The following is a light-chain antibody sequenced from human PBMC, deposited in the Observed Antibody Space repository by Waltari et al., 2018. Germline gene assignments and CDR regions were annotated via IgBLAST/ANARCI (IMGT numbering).Light chain of an antibody. V-gene: IGLV2-11*01. Sequence: QSALTQPRSVSGSPGQSVTIPCPGTSSDVGAYNFVSWYQHHPGKAPKLMIYDVTKRPSGVPDRFSGSKSDNTASLTISGLHTEDEADYYCCSSAGSHTWVFGGGTKLTVL. CDR3: CSSAGSHTWV. CDR1: SSDVGAYNF. J-gene: IGLJ3*02. CDR2: DVT.